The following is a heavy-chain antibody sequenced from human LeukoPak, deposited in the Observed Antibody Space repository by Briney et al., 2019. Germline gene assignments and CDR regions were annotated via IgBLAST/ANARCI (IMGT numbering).Heavy chain of an antibody. Sequence: SETLSLTCAVYGGSFSGYYWSWIRQPPGKGLEWIGEINHSGSTNYNPSLKSRVTISVDTSKNQFSLKLSSVTAADTAVYYCATSSSSKSAAWDYWSQGTLVTVSS. J-gene: IGHJ4*02. V-gene: IGHV4-34*01. CDR2: INHSGST. CDR1: GGSFSGYY. D-gene: IGHD6-13*01. CDR3: ATSSSSKSAAWDY.